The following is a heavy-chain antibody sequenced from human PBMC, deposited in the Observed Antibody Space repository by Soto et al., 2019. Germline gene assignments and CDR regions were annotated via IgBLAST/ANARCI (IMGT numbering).Heavy chain of an antibody. Sequence: GGCVRLSVAASGCTFSSYTMNWVRLLPGRGLEWVAVISYDGRHDYYSDSVEGRLTISRDNVKNILYLQMNSLRPEDTAVYYCANNVAVVTPADNLFDSWGQGALVTVSS. CDR1: GCTFSSYT. V-gene: IGHV3-30*04. D-gene: IGHD2-21*01. J-gene: IGHJ4*02. CDR2: ISYDGRHD. CDR3: ANNVAVVTPADNLFDS.